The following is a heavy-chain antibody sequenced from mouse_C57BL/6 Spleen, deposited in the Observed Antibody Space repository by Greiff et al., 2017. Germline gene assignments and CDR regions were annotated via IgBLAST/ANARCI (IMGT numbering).Heavy chain of an antibody. CDR3: ARSWDGNYGFAY. D-gene: IGHD2-1*01. CDR2: IDPSDNEP. J-gene: IGHJ3*01. V-gene: IGHV1-52*01. Sequence: QVQLQQPGAELVRPGSSVKLSCKASAYTFTSYWMPWVKQKPIQSLEWIGNIDPSDNEPHYTQKFKDKAPLTVDKSSSTAYMQLSSLASEASAVYYCARSWDGNYGFAYWGQGTLVSVSA. CDR1: AYTFTSYW.